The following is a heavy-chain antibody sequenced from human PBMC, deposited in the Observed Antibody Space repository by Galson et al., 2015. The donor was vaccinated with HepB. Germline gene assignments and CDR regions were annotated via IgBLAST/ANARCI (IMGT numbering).Heavy chain of an antibody. CDR3: AREFTVTDHYYYYYYMDV. CDR1: GFTVSSNY. Sequence: SLRLSCAASGFTVSSNYMSWVRQAPGKGLEWVSVIYSGGSTYYADSVKGRFTISRDNSKNTLYLQMNSLRAEDTAVYYCAREFTVTDHYYYYYYMDVWGKGTTVTVSS. V-gene: IGHV3-53*01. D-gene: IGHD4-17*01. CDR2: IYSGGST. J-gene: IGHJ6*03.